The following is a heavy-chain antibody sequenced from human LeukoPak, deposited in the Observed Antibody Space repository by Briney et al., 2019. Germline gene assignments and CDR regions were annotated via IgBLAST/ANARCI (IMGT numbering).Heavy chain of an antibody. CDR3: AKVIGYYYYMDV. CDR1: GFTFSSYS. V-gene: IGHV3-21*04. CDR2: ISSSSSYI. Sequence: GGSLRLSCAASGFTFSSYSMNWVRQAPGKGLEWVSSISSSSSYIYYADSVKGRFTISRDNSKNTLYLQMNSLRAEDTAVYYCAKVIGYYYYMDVWGKGTTVTISS. J-gene: IGHJ6*03.